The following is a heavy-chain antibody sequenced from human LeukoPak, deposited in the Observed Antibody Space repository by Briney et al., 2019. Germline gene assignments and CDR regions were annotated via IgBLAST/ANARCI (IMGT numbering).Heavy chain of an antibody. CDR3: ARGRGVHDSHTYDYFDY. J-gene: IGHJ4*02. D-gene: IGHD3-22*01. CDR1: GYTFTSYY. V-gene: IGHV1-46*01. CDR2: INPAGGST. Sequence: ASVNVSCTASGYTFTSYYIHWVRQAPGQGLEWMGIINPAGGSTTYAQKFQGSRLTLTRDTSTSTVYMELSSLRSEDTAVYYCARGRGVHDSHTYDYFDYWGQGSLVTVSS.